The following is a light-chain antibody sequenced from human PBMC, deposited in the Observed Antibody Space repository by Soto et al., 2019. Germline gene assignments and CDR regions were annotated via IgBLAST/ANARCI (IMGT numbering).Light chain of an antibody. J-gene: IGKJ1*01. CDR1: QSISSN. CDR3: QQYNSWPPWR. V-gene: IGKV3-15*01. CDR2: GAS. Sequence: EIVMTQSPATLSVSPGERATLSCRARQSISSNLAWYQHKPGQAPRLLIYGASTRATGIPARFSGSGSGTEFTLTISSLQSEDFAVYYCQQYNSWPPWRFGQGTKVEIK.